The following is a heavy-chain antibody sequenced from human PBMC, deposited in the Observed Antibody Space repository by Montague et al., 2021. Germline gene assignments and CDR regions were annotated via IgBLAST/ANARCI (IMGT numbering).Heavy chain of an antibody. CDR1: GFPFSNYA. CDR3: ARYRFFPSFTGIDY. D-gene: IGHD1-14*01. J-gene: IGHJ4*02. CDR2: ISYDGGDT. Sequence: SLSLSLSASGFPFSNYAMKWVRQAPGKGLEWVSAISYDGGDTYYADSVKGRFTISRDNSQNTMYLQMNSLSAEDTATYYCARYRFFPSFTGIDYWGQGTRVTVSS. V-gene: IGHV3-23*01.